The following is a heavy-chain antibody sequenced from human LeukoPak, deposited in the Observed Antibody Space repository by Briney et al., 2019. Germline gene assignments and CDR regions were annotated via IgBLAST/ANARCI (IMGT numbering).Heavy chain of an antibody. Sequence: ASVKVSCKASGYTFTGYYMHWVRQAPGQGLEWMGWINPNSGGTNYAQKFQGRVTMTRDTSISTAYMELSSLRSEDTAVYYCARGVDILTGSPYYYYYMDVWGKGTTVTISS. D-gene: IGHD3-9*01. CDR3: ARGVDILTGSPYYYYYMDV. J-gene: IGHJ6*03. CDR2: INPNSGGT. V-gene: IGHV1-2*02. CDR1: GYTFTGYY.